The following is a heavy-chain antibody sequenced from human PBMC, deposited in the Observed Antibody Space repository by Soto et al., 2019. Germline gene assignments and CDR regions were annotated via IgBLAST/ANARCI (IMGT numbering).Heavy chain of an antibody. CDR1: GYTFTGYY. CDR3: ARVDCSSTSCPGRYYGMDV. CDR2: INPNSGGT. D-gene: IGHD2-2*01. J-gene: IGHJ6*02. V-gene: IGHV1-2*04. Sequence: ASVKVSCKASGYTFTGYYMHWVRQAPGQGLEWMGWINPNSGGTNYAQKFQGWVTMTRDTSISTAYMELSRLRSDDTAVYYCARVDCSSTSCPGRYYGMDVWGQGTTVT.